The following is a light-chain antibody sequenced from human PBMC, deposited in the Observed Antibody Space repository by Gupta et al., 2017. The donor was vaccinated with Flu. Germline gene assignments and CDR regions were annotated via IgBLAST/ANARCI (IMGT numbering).Light chain of an antibody. CDR2: EVS. J-gene: IGLJ2*01. CDR3: SSYTGSSTLV. Sequence: SITISCTGTSSDVGGYKYVSWYPQHPGKAPKLMIYEVSNRPSGVSNRFSGSKSGNTASLTISGLQAEDEADYYCSSYTGSSTLVFGGGTKLTVL. V-gene: IGLV2-14*01. CDR1: SSDVGGYKY.